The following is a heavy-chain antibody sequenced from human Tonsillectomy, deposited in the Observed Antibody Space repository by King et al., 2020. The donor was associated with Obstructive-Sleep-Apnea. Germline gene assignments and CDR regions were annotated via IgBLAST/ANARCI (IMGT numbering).Heavy chain of an antibody. CDR1: GYTFTKYW. J-gene: IGHJ3*02. CDR3: ATSIVTTVGGVFDI. D-gene: IGHD5-12*01. Sequence: VQLVESGAEGKKPGESLKISCKTSGYTFTKYWIGWVRQVPGKGLEWMGMIYPGDSDTRYGPSLQGQVTISDDKSISTTFVQWSSLKASDTAMYYCATSIVTTVGGVFDIWGQGTMVTVSS. CDR2: IYPGDSDT. V-gene: IGHV5-51*01.